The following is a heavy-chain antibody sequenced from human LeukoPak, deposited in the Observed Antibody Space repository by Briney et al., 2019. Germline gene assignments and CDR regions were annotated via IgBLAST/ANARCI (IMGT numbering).Heavy chain of an antibody. J-gene: IGHJ4*02. CDR2: INNDGSDT. V-gene: IGHV3-74*01. CDR3: ARNNWGIDY. D-gene: IGHD7-27*01. Sequence: PGGSLRLSCAASGFTFRNHWMHWVRQAPGKGLVWVVRINNDGSDTSHADSVEGRFTISRDNAKDTLYLQMSSLRVEDTAVYYCARNNWGIDYWGQGTLVAVSS. CDR1: GFTFRNHW.